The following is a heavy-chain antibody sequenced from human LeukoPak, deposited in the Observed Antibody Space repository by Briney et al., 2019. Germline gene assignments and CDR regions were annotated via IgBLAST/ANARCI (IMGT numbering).Heavy chain of an antibody. D-gene: IGHD6-19*01. CDR3: ARALRLGWTGVDF. CDR2: TYYRSKWYN. CDR1: GDSFSSNSAA. V-gene: IGHV6-1*01. J-gene: IGHJ4*02. Sequence: SQTLSLTCAISGDSFSSNSAAWHWIRQSPSRGLEWLGRTYYRSKWYNDYAVSVKSRITINPDKSKNQFSLQLSSVTPEDTAGYYCARALRLGWTGVDFWGQGTLVTVSS.